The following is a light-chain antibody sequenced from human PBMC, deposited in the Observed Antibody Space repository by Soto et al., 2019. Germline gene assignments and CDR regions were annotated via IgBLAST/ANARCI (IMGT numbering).Light chain of an antibody. CDR1: QSISNW. CDR2: DAS. Sequence: DIQMTQSPSTLSASVGDRVTITCRASQSISNWLAWYQQKAGKVPKLLIYDASTLASGVPSRFSGSGSETDFTLTISSLQPEDFATYSCQQSYSTTWTFGQGTKVDIK. CDR3: QQSYSTTWT. V-gene: IGKV1-5*01. J-gene: IGKJ1*01.